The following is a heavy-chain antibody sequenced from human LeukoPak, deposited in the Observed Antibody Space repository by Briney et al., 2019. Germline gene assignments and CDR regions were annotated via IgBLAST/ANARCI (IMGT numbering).Heavy chain of an antibody. CDR1: GYTFTGYY. J-gene: IGHJ4*02. Sequence: ASVKVSCKASGYTFTGYYMHWVRQAPGQGLEWMGWINPNSGGTNYAQKFQGRVTMTRDTSISTAYMELSRLRSDDTAVYYCARERDGIHGSGSYYYWGQGTLVTVSS. V-gene: IGHV1-2*02. CDR3: ARERDGIHGSGSYYY. D-gene: IGHD3-10*01. CDR2: INPNSGGT.